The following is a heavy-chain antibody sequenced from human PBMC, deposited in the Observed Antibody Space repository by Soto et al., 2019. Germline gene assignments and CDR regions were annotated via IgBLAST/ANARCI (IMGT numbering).Heavy chain of an antibody. CDR1: GYTFTHYG. CDR2: ISAYNGNR. Sequence: QVPLLQSGAEVKKPGASVKVSCKASGYTFTHYGITWLRQAPGQGPEWMGWISAYNGNRDYAQNLQDRVTMTTDTSTSTAYMELRSLRSDYTAVYYCARPLNDILTDSYTNFFDSWGQGTRVTVSS. J-gene: IGHJ5*01. CDR3: ARPLNDILTDSYTNFFDS. D-gene: IGHD3-9*01. V-gene: IGHV1-18*01.